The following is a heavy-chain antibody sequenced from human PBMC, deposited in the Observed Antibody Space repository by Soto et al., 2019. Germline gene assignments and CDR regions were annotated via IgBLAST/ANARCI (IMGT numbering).Heavy chain of an antibody. J-gene: IGHJ4*02. CDR3: TTDGRDTAMVTFRTNIDY. CDR1: GFTFSNAG. CDR2: IKSKTDGGTT. Sequence: PVGSLRLSCSASGFTFSNAGMSWVRQAPGKWLEWVGRIKSKTDGGTTDYAAPVKGRFTISRDDSKNTLYLQMNSLKTEDTAVYYCTTDGRDTAMVTFRTNIDYWGQGTLVTVSS. D-gene: IGHD5-18*01. V-gene: IGHV3-15*01.